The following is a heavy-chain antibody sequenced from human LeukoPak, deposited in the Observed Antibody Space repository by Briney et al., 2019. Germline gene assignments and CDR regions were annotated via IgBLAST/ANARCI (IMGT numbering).Heavy chain of an antibody. J-gene: IGHJ4*02. CDR3: ATPKGGSDY. Sequence: GGSLRLSCEASGFVFGHSWMSWVRQAPGKGLEWVAYIKHDGIEKYYVDSVKGRFTISRDNAKNSLYLQMDSLRAEDTAVYYCATPKGGSDYWGQGTLVTVSS. D-gene: IGHD3-16*01. CDR1: GFVFGHSW. CDR2: IKHDGIEK. V-gene: IGHV3-7*01.